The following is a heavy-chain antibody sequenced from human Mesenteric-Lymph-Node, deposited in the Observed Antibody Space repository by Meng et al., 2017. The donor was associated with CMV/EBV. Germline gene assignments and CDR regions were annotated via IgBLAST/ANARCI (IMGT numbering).Heavy chain of an antibody. CDR3: ARHRVEYDFWSGYYTPPYYYYGMDV. J-gene: IGHJ6*02. Sequence: GSLRLSCAASGFTFSSYSMNWVRQAPGKGLEWIGTIYYSGSTYYNPSLKSRVTISVDTSKNQFSLKLSSVTAADTAVYYCARHRVEYDFWSGYYTPPYYYYGMDVWGQGTTVTVSS. CDR2: IYYSGST. V-gene: IGHV4-39*01. CDR1: GFTFSSYSMN. D-gene: IGHD3-3*01.